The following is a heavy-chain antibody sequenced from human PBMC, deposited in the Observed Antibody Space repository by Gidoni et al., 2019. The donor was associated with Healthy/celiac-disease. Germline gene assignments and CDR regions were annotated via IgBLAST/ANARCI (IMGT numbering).Heavy chain of an antibody. CDR1: GFTFSSYG. Sequence: QVQLVESGGGVVQPGRSLRLSCAASGFTFSSYGTHWVRQAPGNGLEWVAVISYYGSHKYYADSVKGRFTISRDNSKNTLYLQMNSLRAEDTAVYYCAKDIGIVGATRYYYYGMDVWGQGTTVTVSS. CDR3: AKDIGIVGATRYYYYGMDV. J-gene: IGHJ6*02. V-gene: IGHV3-30*18. D-gene: IGHD1-26*01. CDR2: ISYYGSHK.